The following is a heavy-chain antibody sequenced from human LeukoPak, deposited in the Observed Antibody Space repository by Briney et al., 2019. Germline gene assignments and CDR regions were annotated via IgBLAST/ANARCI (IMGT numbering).Heavy chain of an antibody. V-gene: IGHV7-4-1*02. D-gene: IGHD1-14*01. J-gene: IGHJ5*02. CDR2: INTNTGNP. CDR3: ARDLFHPTETTGPYNWFDP. Sequence: ASVKVSCKASGGTFSSYAISWVRQAPGQGLEWLGWINTNTGNPTYAQGFTGRFVFSLDTSASTTYLQISSLKAEDTAVYYCARDLFHPTETTGPYNWFDPWGQGALVTVSS. CDR1: GGTFSSYA.